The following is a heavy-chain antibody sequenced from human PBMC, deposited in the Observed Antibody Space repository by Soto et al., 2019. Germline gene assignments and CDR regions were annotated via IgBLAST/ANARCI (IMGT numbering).Heavy chain of an antibody. CDR1: GYTFSAYY. D-gene: IGHD3-10*01. CDR2: VNPNSGGT. V-gene: IGHV1-2*02. J-gene: IGHJ3*02. CDR3: VRGVRAGGSPGSVRFAFDI. Sequence: QVQLVQSGAEVKKPGASVKVSCKASGYTFSAYYMHWVRQAPGQGLEWMGWVNPNSGGTKYAQKFQGRVTMTRDTSISTGYMELSSLTSDDAAVYYCVRGVRAGGSPGSVRFAFDIWGQGTMVTVSS.